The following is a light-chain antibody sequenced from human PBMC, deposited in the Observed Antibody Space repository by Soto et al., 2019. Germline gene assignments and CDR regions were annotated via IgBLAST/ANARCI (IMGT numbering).Light chain of an antibody. V-gene: IGLV1-51*01. J-gene: IGLJ1*01. CDR3: ASWDNSLNGLYV. Sequence: QSVLTQPPSVSAAPGQKVTISCSGSSSNIGNNYVSWYQQLPGTAPKLLIYDNNKRPSGVPDRFSASKSGASASLAISGLQSEDEATYYCASWDNSLNGLYVFGAGTKVTVL. CDR1: SSNIGNNY. CDR2: DNN.